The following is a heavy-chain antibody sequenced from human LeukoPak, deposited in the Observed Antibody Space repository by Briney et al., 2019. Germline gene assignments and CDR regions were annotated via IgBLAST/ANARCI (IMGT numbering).Heavy chain of an antibody. CDR1: GGSMSSVSNS. D-gene: IGHD6-13*01. J-gene: IGHJ3*02. CDR2: VYYIGSS. Sequence: SETLSLTCAVSGGSMSSVSNSWTWIRQPPGKGLEWIGYVYYIGSSYYNPSLESRVIISVDRYKNQFSLKVSSVTAADTAVYYCARDQKQLVPGTFDIWGQGIMVTVSS. V-gene: IGHV4-30-2*01. CDR3: ARDQKQLVPGTFDI.